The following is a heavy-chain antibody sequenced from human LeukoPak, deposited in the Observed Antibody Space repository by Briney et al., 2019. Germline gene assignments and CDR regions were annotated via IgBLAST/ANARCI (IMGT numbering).Heavy chain of an antibody. V-gene: IGHV1-69*05. Sequence: SVKVSCKASGGTFSSYAISWVRQAPGQGLEWMRGIIPIFGTANYAQKFQGRVTITTDESTSTAYMELSSLRSEDTAVYYCAREGSGWYHDAFDIWGQGTMVTVSS. D-gene: IGHD6-19*01. CDR1: GGTFSSYA. J-gene: IGHJ3*02. CDR3: AREGSGWYHDAFDI. CDR2: IIPIFGTA.